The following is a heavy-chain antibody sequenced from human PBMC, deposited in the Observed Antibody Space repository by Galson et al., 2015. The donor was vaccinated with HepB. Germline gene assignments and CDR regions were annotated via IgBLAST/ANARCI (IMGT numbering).Heavy chain of an antibody. CDR3: AKSPRGGVPHLTWFDS. Sequence: SLRLSCAASGFTFSTYAMSWVRQAPGKGLEWVSASSGSIGNTYYADSVKGRFTISRDNSKNTLYLQMDSLRAEDTAVYYCAKSPRGGVPHLTWFDSWGQGTLVTVSS. J-gene: IGHJ5*01. V-gene: IGHV3-23*01. CDR2: SSGSIGNT. CDR1: GFTFSTYA. D-gene: IGHD3-10*01.